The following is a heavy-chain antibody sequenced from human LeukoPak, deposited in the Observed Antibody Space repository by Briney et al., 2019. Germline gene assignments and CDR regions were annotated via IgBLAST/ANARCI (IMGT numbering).Heavy chain of an antibody. V-gene: IGHV1-18*01. CDR3: AKTTGTTLFDY. CDR2: ISAYNGNT. J-gene: IGHJ4*02. CDR1: GYTFTSYG. D-gene: IGHD1-1*01. Sequence: ASVKVSCKASGYTFTSYGISWVRQAPGQGLEWMGWISAYNGNTNYAQKLQGRVTMTTDTPTSTAYLELRSLRSDDTAVYYCAKTTGTTLFDYWGQGTLVTVSS.